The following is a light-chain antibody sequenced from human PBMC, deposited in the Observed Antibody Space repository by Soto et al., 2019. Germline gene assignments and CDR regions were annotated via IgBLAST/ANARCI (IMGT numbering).Light chain of an antibody. J-gene: IGKJ4*01. CDR2: SAS. Sequence: DIHVTQSPSSVSASVGDRVAITCRASQAITSWLAWYQQKPGRAPKLLIYSASSLQSGAPSRFTGSGSGTDFTLTIPSLQPDDAAVYYCQQTRSFPLTFGGGTKV. CDR3: QQTRSFPLT. CDR1: QAITSW. V-gene: IGKV1-12*01.